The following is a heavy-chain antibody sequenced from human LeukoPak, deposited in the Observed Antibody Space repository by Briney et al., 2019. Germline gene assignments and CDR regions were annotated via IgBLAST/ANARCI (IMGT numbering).Heavy chain of an antibody. CDR1: GGSISSYY. CDR3: ARVAMVRRVIVFDY. Sequence: SETLSLTCTVSGGSISSYYWSWLRQPPGKGLEWIGYIYYSGSTNYNPSLKSRVTISVDTSKHQFSLKLSSVTAAATAVYYCARVAMVRRVIVFDYWGQGTLVTVSS. V-gene: IGHV4-59*01. D-gene: IGHD3-10*01. J-gene: IGHJ4*02. CDR2: IYYSGST.